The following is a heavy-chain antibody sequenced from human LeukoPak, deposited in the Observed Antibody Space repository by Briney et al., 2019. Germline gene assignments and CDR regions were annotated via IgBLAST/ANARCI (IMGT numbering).Heavy chain of an antibody. Sequence: ASVKGSCKASGYTFTDYYIHWVRQAPGQGLEWMGWINPDSGGTNHAQNSQGRVTMTTDTSISTAYMELSRLTSDDTALYYCARSEYDSDGSFDYWGQGTLVTVSS. CDR3: ARSEYDSDGSFDY. CDR2: INPDSGGT. D-gene: IGHD3-22*01. J-gene: IGHJ4*02. CDR1: GYTFTDYY. V-gene: IGHV1-2*02.